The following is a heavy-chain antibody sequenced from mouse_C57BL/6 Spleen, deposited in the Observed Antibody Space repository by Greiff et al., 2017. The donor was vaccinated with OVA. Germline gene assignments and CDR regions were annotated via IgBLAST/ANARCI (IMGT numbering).Heavy chain of an antibody. V-gene: IGHV1-55*01. Sequence: VQLQQPGAELVKPGASVKMSCKASGYTFTSYWITWVKQRPGQGLEWIGDIYPGSGSTNYNEKFKSKATLTVDTSSSTAYMQLSSLTSEDSAVYYCARDYYYGSSYGYFDVWGTGTTVTVSS. J-gene: IGHJ1*03. CDR3: ARDYYYGSSYGYFDV. CDR1: GYTFTSYW. D-gene: IGHD1-1*01. CDR2: IYPGSGST.